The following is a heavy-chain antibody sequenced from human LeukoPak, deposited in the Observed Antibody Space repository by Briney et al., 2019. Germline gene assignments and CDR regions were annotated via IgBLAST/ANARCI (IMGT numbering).Heavy chain of an antibody. Sequence: GGSLRLSCAASGFTFSSYGMHWVRQAPGKGLEWVAVIWYDGSNKYYADSVKGRFTISRDNSKNTLYLQMNSLRAEDTAVYYCAKDTYYGSGSYPTGDWGQGTLVTVSS. V-gene: IGHV3-30*02. D-gene: IGHD3-10*01. CDR2: IWYDGSNK. J-gene: IGHJ4*02. CDR3: AKDTYYGSGSYPTGD. CDR1: GFTFSSYG.